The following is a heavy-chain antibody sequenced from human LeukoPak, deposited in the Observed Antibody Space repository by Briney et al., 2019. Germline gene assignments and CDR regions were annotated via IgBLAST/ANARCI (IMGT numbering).Heavy chain of an antibody. CDR2: IIPIFGTA. Sequence: SVKVSCKASGGTFSSYAISWVRQAPGQGLEWMGGIIPIFGTANYAQKFQGRVTITADESTSTAYMELSSLKTEDTAVYYCIHSVLMVYEGFDYWGQGTLVTVSS. CDR1: GGTFSSYA. D-gene: IGHD2-8*01. J-gene: IGHJ4*02. CDR3: IHSVLMVYEGFDY. V-gene: IGHV1-69*13.